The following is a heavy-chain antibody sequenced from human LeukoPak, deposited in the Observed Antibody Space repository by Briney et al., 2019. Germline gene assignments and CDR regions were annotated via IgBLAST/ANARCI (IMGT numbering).Heavy chain of an antibody. CDR3: TRDRSRAEDD. V-gene: IGHV3-7*01. CDR1: GFTLSGHW. D-gene: IGHD1-14*01. CDR2: INQGGIDK. Sequence: QAGGSLRLSCAASGFTLSGHWMSWVRQAPGKGLEWVANINQGGIDKYYVDSVKGRFTISRDNANDLLYLQMNSLRGEDTAVYYCTRDRSRAEDDWGQGTLVTVSS. J-gene: IGHJ4*02.